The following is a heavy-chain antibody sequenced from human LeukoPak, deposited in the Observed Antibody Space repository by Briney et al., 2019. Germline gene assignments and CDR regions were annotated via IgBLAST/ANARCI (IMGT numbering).Heavy chain of an antibody. CDR1: GFTFSNFG. Sequence: GRSLRLSCATSGFTFSNFGMNWVRQAPGKGLQWVAFISYDGKDKYYADSVKGRITISRDNSKSTLYVEVDSLRSDDTAVYYCAKARGSGFQRGDAFDVWGKGHGSPSLQ. CDR2: ISYDGKDK. D-gene: IGHD6-19*01. J-gene: IGHJ3*01. CDR3: AKARGSGFQRGDAFDV. V-gene: IGHV3-30*18.